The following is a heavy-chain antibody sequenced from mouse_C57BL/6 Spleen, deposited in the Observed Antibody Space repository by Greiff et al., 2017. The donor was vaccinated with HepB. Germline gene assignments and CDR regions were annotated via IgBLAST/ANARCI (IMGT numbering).Heavy chain of an antibody. J-gene: IGHJ2*01. V-gene: IGHV1-47*01. CDR2: FHPYNDDT. CDR1: GYTFTTYP. Sequence: QVQLQQSGAELVKPGASVKMSCKASGYTFTTYPIEWMKQNHGKSLEWIGNFHPYNDDTKYNEKFKGKATLTVDKSSSTAYLELSRVTSDDSAVYYCDRRGQGSGFDYWGQGTTVTVSA. CDR3: DRRGQGSGFDY. D-gene: IGHD3-3*01.